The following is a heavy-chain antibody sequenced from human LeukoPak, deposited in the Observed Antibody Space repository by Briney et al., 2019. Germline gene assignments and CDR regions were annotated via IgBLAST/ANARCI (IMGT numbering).Heavy chain of an antibody. CDR2: IWHDGSKK. CDR1: GFTFRNYG. Sequence: PGTSLRLSCAASGFTFRNYGMHWVRQAPGKGLEWVAVIWHDGSKKYYADSVKGRFTISRDNSKNTLYLQMNSLRAEDTAVYFCASRYSSSWYFGKYYFDYWGQGTLVTVSS. D-gene: IGHD6-13*01. V-gene: IGHV3-33*01. CDR3: ASRYSSSWYFGKYYFDY. J-gene: IGHJ4*02.